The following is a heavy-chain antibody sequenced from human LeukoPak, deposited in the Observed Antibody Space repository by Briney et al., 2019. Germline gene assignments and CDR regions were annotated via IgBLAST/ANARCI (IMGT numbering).Heavy chain of an antibody. V-gene: IGHV4-38-2*02. CDR2: IYYSGST. Sequence: SETLSLTCTVSGYSISSGYYWSWIRQPPGKGLEWIGSIYYSGSTYYNPSLKSRVAISVDTSKNQFSLKLSSVTAADTAVYYCATLWYYDSSGYYMDVWGQGTLVTVSS. CDR3: ATLWYYDSSGYYMDV. D-gene: IGHD3-22*01. J-gene: IGHJ4*02. CDR1: GYSISSGYY.